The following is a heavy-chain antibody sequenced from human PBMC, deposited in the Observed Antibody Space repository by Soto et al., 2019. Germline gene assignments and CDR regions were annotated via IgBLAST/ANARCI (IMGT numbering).Heavy chain of an antibody. CDR1: GGSISSSSYY. CDR2: IYYSGST. Sequence: QLQLQESGPGLVKPSETLSLTCTVSGGSISSSSYYWGWIRQPPGKGLELIGSIYYSGSTYYNPSLNSLGTTSVDTSKNQFSLKLTSVTAADTAVYYCASPHYDILTGSSGDWFDPWGQGTLVTVSS. CDR3: ASPHYDILTGSSGDWFDP. V-gene: IGHV4-39*01. D-gene: IGHD3-9*01. J-gene: IGHJ5*02.